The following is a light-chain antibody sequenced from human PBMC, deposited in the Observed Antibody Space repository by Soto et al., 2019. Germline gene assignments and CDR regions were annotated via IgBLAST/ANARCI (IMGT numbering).Light chain of an antibody. J-gene: IGKJ1*01. V-gene: IGKV3-20*01. Sequence: EIVLTQSPGTLSLSPGERATLSCRASQSVSNNYLAWYQQKPGQAPRLLIYGASNRATGIPDRFSGSGSGTDFSLTISRLEPQDFAVYFCQQYESLPWTFGQGTKVDI. CDR3: QQYESLPWT. CDR2: GAS. CDR1: QSVSNNY.